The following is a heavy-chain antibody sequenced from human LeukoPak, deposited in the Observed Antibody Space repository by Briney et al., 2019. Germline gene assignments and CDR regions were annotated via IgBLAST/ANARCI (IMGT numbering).Heavy chain of an antibody. CDR2: INPSGGST. J-gene: IGHJ5*02. Sequence: GASVKVSCKASGYTFTSYYMHWVRQAPGQGLEWMGIINPSGGSTSYAQKFQGRVTMTRDTSISTAYMELSRLRSDDTAVYYCARSGSSRDWFDPWGQGTLVTVSS. CDR1: GYTFTSYY. V-gene: IGHV1-46*01. D-gene: IGHD6-6*01. CDR3: ARSGSSRDWFDP.